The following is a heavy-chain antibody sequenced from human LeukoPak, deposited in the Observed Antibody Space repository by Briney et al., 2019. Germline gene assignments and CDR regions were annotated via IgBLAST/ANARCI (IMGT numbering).Heavy chain of an antibody. CDR1: GFLFSTYT. CDR3: AKDKVPDGKWDIDY. V-gene: IGHV3-23*01. J-gene: IGHJ4*02. D-gene: IGHD1-26*01. CDR2: LAAASGTR. Sequence: GGSLRLSCAAPGFLFSTYTVNWVRQAPGQGLEWVAALAAASGTRYYANPVKGRFTISRDNSKNTVFLQMNSLRVEDTAVYYCAKDKVPDGKWDIDYWGQGTLVTVSS.